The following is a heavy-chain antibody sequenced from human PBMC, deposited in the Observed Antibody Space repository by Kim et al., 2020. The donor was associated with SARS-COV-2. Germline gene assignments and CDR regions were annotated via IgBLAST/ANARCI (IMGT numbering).Heavy chain of an antibody. J-gene: IGHJ5*02. CDR1: GGSFSGYY. CDR2: INHSGST. Sequence: SETLSLTCAVYGGSFSGYYWSWIRQPPGKGLEWIGEINHSGSTNYNPSLKSRVTISVDTSKNQFSLKLSSVTAADTAVYYCARVRWGLWWFDPWGQGTLVTVSS. D-gene: IGHD2-21*01. CDR3: ARVRWGLWWFDP. V-gene: IGHV4-34*01.